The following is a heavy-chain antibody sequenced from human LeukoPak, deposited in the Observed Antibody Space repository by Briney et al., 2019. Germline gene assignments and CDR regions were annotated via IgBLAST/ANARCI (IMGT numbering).Heavy chain of an antibody. D-gene: IGHD3-22*01. CDR3: ARYAYYDSSGYTYFDY. Sequence: SETLSLTCTVSGGSISSGDYYWSWIRQLPGKGLEWIGYIYYSGSTYYNPSLKSRVTISVDTSKNQFSLKLSSVTAADTAVYYCARYAYYDSSGYTYFDYWGQGTLVTVSS. CDR2: IYYSGST. V-gene: IGHV4-30-4*01. CDR1: GGSISSGDYY. J-gene: IGHJ4*02.